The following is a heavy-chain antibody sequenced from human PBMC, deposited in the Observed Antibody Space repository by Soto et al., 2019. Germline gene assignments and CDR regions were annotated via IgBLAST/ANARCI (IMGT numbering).Heavy chain of an antibody. Sequence: GGSLRLSCAASGFTFSGYAMSWVRQAPGKGLEWVSAISGSGGSTYYADSVKGRFTISRDNSKNTLYLQMNSLRAEDTAVYYCAKDSAGYSSLAGAFDIWGQGTMVTVSS. J-gene: IGHJ3*02. CDR3: AKDSAGYSSLAGAFDI. V-gene: IGHV3-23*01. CDR2: ISGSGGST. D-gene: IGHD6-19*01. CDR1: GFTFSGYA.